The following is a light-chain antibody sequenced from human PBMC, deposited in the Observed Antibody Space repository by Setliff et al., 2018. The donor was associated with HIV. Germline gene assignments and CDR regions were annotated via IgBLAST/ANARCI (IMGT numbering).Light chain of an antibody. CDR2: NVN. J-gene: IGLJ2*01. Sequence: ALTQPASVSGSPGQSTTISCTGSSNDVCDTESVSWYQQHPGEVPKLILYNVNHRPSGTSSRFSGSKSKSPASLTVSGLPAADEGAYYCCLYAGGDTWIFGGGTK. CDR3: CLYAGGDTWI. CDR1: SNDVCDTES. V-gene: IGLV2-23*02.